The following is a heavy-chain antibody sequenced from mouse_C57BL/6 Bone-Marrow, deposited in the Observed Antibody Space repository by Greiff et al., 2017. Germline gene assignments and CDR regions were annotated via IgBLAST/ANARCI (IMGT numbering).Heavy chain of an antibody. V-gene: IGHV1-69*01. CDR3: AREIYYYGSSPPWFAY. Sequence: QVQLQQPGAELVMPGASVKLSCKASGYTFTSYWMHWVKQRPGQGLEWIGEIDPSDSYTNYNQKFKGKSTLTVDKSSSTAYMQLSSLTSEDSAVYDCAREIYYYGSSPPWFAYWGQGTLVTVSA. J-gene: IGHJ3*01. CDR2: IDPSDSYT. CDR1: GYTFTSYW. D-gene: IGHD1-1*01.